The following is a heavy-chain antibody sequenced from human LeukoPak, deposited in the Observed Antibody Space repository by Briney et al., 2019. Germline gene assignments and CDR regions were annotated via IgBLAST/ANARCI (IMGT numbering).Heavy chain of an antibody. CDR3: ARSPIVVVPAAITD. D-gene: IGHD2-2*01. J-gene: IGHJ3*01. CDR2: IYHSGST. Sequence: PSETLSLTCTVSGGSISSYYWSWIRQPPGEGLEWIGEIYHSGSTNYNPSLKSRVTISVDKSKNQFSLKLSSVTAADTAVYYCARSPIVVVPAAITDWGQGTMVTVSS. CDR1: GGSISSYY. V-gene: IGHV4-59*12.